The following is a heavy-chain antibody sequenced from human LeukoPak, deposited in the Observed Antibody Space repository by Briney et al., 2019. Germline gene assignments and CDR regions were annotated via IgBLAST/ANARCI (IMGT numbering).Heavy chain of an antibody. CDR1: GFTVSSNY. J-gene: IGHJ6*03. V-gene: IGHV3-66*01. CDR3: AKSLSGDYYYMDV. CDR2: IYSGGST. D-gene: IGHD3-10*01. Sequence: GGSLRLSCAASGFTVSSNYMSWVRQAPGKGLEWVSVIYSGGSTYYADSVKGRFTISRDNSKNTLYLQMNSLRAEDTAVYYCAKSLSGDYYYMDVWGKGTTVTVSS.